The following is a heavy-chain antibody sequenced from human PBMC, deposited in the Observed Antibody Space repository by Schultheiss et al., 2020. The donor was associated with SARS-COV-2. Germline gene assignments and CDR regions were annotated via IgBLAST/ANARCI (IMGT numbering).Heavy chain of an antibody. CDR2: INHSGST. V-gene: IGHV4-34*01. Sequence: SETLSLTCAVYGGSFSGYYWSWIRQPPGKGLEWIGEINHSGSTYYNPSLKSRVTISVDTSKNQFSLRLSSVTAADTAVYYCARGTAAARLAYWGQGTLVTVSS. D-gene: IGHD6-6*01. CDR3: ARGTAAARLAY. J-gene: IGHJ4*02. CDR1: GGSFSGYY.